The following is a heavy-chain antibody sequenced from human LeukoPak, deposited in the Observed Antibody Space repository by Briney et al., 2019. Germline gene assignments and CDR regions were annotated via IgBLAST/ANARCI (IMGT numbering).Heavy chain of an antibody. CDR2: INPNSGGT. CDR3: AISIVVVPAAWIDAFDI. CDR1: GYTFTGYY. D-gene: IGHD2-2*01. J-gene: IGHJ3*02. V-gene: IGHV1-2*02. Sequence: ASVKVSCKASGYTFTGYYMHWVRQAPGQGLEWMGWINPNSGGTNYAQKFQGRVTMTRDTSISTAYMELSRLRSDDTAVYYCAISIVVVPAAWIDAFDIWCQGTMVTVSS.